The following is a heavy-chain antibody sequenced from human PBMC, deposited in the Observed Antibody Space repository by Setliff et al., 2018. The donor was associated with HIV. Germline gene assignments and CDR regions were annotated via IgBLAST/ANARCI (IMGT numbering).Heavy chain of an antibody. Sequence: GGSLRLSCAASGFTFSNYAMSWVRQAPGKGLEWVSIIYSDDYTKYADSLKGRFTISRDTSKNTLYLQMNSLRAEDTAVYYCARSPGMFDYWGQGTPVTVSS. CDR2: IYSDDYT. CDR3: ARSPGMFDY. V-gene: IGHV3-66*01. D-gene: IGHD1-1*01. J-gene: IGHJ4*02. CDR1: GFTFSNYA.